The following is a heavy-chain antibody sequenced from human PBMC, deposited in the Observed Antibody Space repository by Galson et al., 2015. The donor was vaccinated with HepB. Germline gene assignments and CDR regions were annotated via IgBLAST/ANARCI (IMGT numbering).Heavy chain of an antibody. CDR3: VRISGSDPHFDY. D-gene: IGHD3-10*01. CDR2: INAGNGNT. Sequence: SVKVSCKASGYTFTSYAMHWVRQAPGQRLEWMGWINAGNGNTKYSQKFQGRVTITRDTSASTAYMELSSLRSEDTAVYYCVRISGSDPHFDYWGQGTLVTVSS. CDR1: GYTFTSYA. V-gene: IGHV1-3*01. J-gene: IGHJ4*02.